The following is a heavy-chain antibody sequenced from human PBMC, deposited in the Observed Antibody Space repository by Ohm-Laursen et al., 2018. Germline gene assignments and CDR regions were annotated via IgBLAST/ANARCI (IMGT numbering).Heavy chain of an antibody. D-gene: IGHD1-26*01. V-gene: IGHV3-15*01. CDR2: IKSKTDGGTT. CDR3: TTDRGRWELRACFGY. Sequence: SLRLSCAASGFTFSNAWMSWVRQAPGKGLEWVGRIKSKTDGGTTDYAAPVKGRFTISRDDSKNTLYLQMNSLKTEDTAVYYCTTDRGRWELRACFGYWGQGTLVTVSS. J-gene: IGHJ4*02. CDR1: GFTFSNAW.